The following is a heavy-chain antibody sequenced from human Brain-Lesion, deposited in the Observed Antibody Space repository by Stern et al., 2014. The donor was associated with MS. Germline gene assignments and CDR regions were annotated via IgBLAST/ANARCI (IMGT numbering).Heavy chain of an antibody. J-gene: IGHJ4*02. Sequence: EVQLVESGGALVQPGGSLRLSCAASRFTFSSYAMSWVRQAQGKGLEWVSAISGSGGSTYYADSVKGRFTMSRDNSKNTLYLQMNSLRAEDTAVYYCAKDLSLLWFGTFDYWGQGTLVTVSS. D-gene: IGHD3-10*01. CDR1: RFTFSSYA. CDR2: ISGSGGST. V-gene: IGHV3-23*04. CDR3: AKDLSLLWFGTFDY.